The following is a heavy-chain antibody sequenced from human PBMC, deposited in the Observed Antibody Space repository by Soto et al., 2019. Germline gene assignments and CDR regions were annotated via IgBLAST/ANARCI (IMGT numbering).Heavy chain of an antibody. D-gene: IGHD3-3*01. Sequence: GASVKVSCKASGGTLSSFINYPINWVRQAPGQGLEWMGGTVPNVGTVNYAQKFQGRVTITADKSTGTAYMEVSSLRSEDTALYYCARRDTSGFLRYFDNWGQGTLVTVSS. J-gene: IGHJ4*02. CDR2: TVPNVGTV. CDR3: ARRDTSGFLRYFDN. V-gene: IGHV1-69*06. CDR1: GGTLSSFINYP.